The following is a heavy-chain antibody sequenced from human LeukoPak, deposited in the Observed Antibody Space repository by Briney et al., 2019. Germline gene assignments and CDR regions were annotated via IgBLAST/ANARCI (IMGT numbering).Heavy chain of an antibody. CDR1: RGTFSSYA. CDR3: ARAAAQDELGHLDY. J-gene: IGHJ4*02. Sequence: GASVKVSCKASRGTFSSYAISWVRQAPGQGLEWMGRIIPIFGIANYAQKFQGRVTITADKSTSTAYMELSSLRSEDTAVYYCARAAAQDELGHLDYWGQGTLVTVSS. D-gene: IGHD1/OR15-1a*01. CDR2: IIPIFGIA. V-gene: IGHV1-69*04.